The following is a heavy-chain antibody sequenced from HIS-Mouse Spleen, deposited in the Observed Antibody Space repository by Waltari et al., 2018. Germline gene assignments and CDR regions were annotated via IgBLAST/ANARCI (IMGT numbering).Heavy chain of an antibody. V-gene: IGHV2-5*01. D-gene: IGHD3-22*01. CDR2: IYWNDDK. CDR3: AHSYQVVLWLLPRGAFDI. J-gene: IGHJ3*02. Sequence: QITLKESGPTLVKPTQTLTLTCTFSGFSLSTSGVGVGWIRQPPGKAREWLALIYWNDDKRYSPSLKSRLTIPKDTSKNQVVLTMTNMDPVDTATYYCAHSYQVVLWLLPRGAFDIWGQGTMVTVSS. CDR1: GFSLSTSGVG.